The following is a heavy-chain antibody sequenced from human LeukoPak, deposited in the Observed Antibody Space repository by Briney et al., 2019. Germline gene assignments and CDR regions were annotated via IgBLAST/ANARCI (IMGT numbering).Heavy chain of an antibody. CDR1: GGSFSGYY. CDR2: VSQTGSGKT. J-gene: IGHJ4*02. D-gene: IGHD6-13*01. Sequence: SQTLSLTCGVYGGSFSGYYWSWIRQPPGKGLEWIGEVSQTGSGKTNYNPSLKGRVTISVDTSKNQFSLKLSSVTAADTAVYYCARDPPDGIAAAGLDYWGQGTLVTVSS. V-gene: IGHV4-34*01. CDR3: ARDPPDGIAAAGLDY.